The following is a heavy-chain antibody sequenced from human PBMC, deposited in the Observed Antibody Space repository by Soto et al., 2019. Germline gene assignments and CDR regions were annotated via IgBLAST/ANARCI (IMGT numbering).Heavy chain of an antibody. V-gene: IGHV3-13*01. CDR3: ARGRYSSSWYGHYYYYYGMDV. Sequence: GGSLRLSCAASGFTFSSYDMHWVRQATGKGLEWVSAIGTAGDTYYPGSVKGRFTISRENAKNSLYLQMNSLRAGDTAVYYCARGRYSSSWYGHYYYYYGMDVWGQGTTVTVSS. CDR1: GFTFSSYD. J-gene: IGHJ6*02. CDR2: IGTAGDT. D-gene: IGHD6-13*01.